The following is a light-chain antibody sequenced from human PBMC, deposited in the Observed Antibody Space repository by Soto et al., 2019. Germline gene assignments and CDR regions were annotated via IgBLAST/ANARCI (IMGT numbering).Light chain of an antibody. V-gene: IGKV3-15*01. J-gene: IGKJ1*01. CDR3: QQYNNWWT. CDR1: QSVRSN. Sequence: EIGMTQSPATLSVSPGERATLSCRASQSVRSNLAWYQQKPGRAPRLLMYGASNRVTGVPARFSGSGSGTDFTLTISSVQSEDFAIYYCQQYNNWWTFGQGTKVDIK. CDR2: GAS.